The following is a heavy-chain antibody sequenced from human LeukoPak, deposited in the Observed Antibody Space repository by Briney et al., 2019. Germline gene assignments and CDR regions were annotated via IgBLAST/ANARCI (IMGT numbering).Heavy chain of an antibody. V-gene: IGHV3-11*03. CDR1: GFTFSDYY. CDR2: INPTSGYT. Sequence: PGGSLRLSCAASGFTFSDYYMSWIRQAPGKGLEWLSYINPTSGYTPYADSVRGRFTISRDNAKNSLYLQMNSLRAEDTAVYYCARTEGRSWLNFDYWGQGTTVTVSS. CDR3: ARTEGRSWLNFDY. J-gene: IGHJ4*03. D-gene: IGHD6-13*01.